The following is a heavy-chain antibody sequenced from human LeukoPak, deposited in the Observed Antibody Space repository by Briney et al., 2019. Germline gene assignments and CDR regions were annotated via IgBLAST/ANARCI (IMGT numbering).Heavy chain of an antibody. D-gene: IGHD6-6*01. J-gene: IGHJ6*02. CDR2: IIPILGTA. CDR1: GGTFSSYT. Sequence: ASVKVSCKASGGTFSSYTISWVRQAPGQGLEWMGGIIPILGTANYAQKFQGRVTITADESTSTAYMELSSLRSEDTAVYYCARGRYSSSINSMDVWGQGTTVTVSS. CDR3: ARGRYSSSINSMDV. V-gene: IGHV1-69*13.